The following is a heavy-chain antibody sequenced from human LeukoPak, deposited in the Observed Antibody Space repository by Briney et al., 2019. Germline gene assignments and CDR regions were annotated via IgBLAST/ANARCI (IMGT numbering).Heavy chain of an antibody. CDR1: SVFISSSGYC. CDR2: VDYSGNT. Sequence: ECLSLAWTVASVFISSSGYCWDWLREPPGKGLEWIGSVDYSGNTYYKSSLESRVTISVDTSNNPFSLKLNSVTAADTGTYYCARTSGRGSVDPGTSGYVDSWGEGSLVTVPS. J-gene: IGHJ4*02. D-gene: IGHD3-22*01. V-gene: IGHV4-39*01. CDR3: ARTSGRGSVDPGTSGYVDS.